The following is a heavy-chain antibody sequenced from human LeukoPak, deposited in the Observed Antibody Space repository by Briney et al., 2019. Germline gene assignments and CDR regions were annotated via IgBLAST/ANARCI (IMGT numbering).Heavy chain of an antibody. Sequence: GGSLRLSCAASGFTFSSYAMSWVRQAPGKGLEWVSTISNSDYSTYYADSVKGRFTISRANSENTLYLQMNNLRAEDTAVYYCAKKIGDGYSLPFDIWGQGTMVTVSS. J-gene: IGHJ3*02. CDR2: ISNSDYST. CDR1: GFTFSSYA. D-gene: IGHD5-24*01. CDR3: AKKIGDGYSLPFDI. V-gene: IGHV3-23*01.